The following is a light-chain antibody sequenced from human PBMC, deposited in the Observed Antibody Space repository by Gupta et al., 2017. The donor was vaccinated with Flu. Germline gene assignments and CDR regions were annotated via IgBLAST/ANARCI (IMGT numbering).Light chain of an antibody. Sequence: PSSLSASEGDRVTITCRASQSVGRFLNWYQQKPGKAPNLLIYATSNLHSGVPSRFSGSGSGTDFTLTISSLQREDFATYYCQQSTSNSRDFGQGTRLEIK. V-gene: IGKV1-39*01. CDR3: QQSTSNSRD. CDR1: QSVGRF. CDR2: ATS. J-gene: IGKJ2*01.